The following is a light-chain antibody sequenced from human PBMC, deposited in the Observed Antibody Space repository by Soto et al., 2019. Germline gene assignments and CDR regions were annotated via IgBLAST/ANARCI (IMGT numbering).Light chain of an antibody. J-gene: IGLJ2*01. Sequence: QSALTQPASVSGSPGQSITISCTGTSSDIGGYKYVSWFQQHPGKAPELMIFEVSNRPIGVSNRFSGSKSGNTASLTISGLQAEDEADYYCSSYTGSSTILFGGGTKLTVL. V-gene: IGLV2-14*01. CDR1: SSDIGGYKY. CDR3: SSYTGSSTIL. CDR2: EVS.